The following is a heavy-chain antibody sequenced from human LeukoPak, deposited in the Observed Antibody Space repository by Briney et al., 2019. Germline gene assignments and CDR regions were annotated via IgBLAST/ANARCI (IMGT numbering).Heavy chain of an antibody. Sequence: SETLSLTCTVSGGSISSSSYYWGWIRQPPGKGLEWIGSIYYSGSTYYNPSLKSRVTISVDTSKNQFSLKLSSVTAADTAVYYCARRTKYSSSWFDYWGQGTLATVSS. D-gene: IGHD6-13*01. J-gene: IGHJ4*02. V-gene: IGHV4-39*01. CDR3: ARRTKYSSSWFDY. CDR2: IYYSGST. CDR1: GGSISSSSYY.